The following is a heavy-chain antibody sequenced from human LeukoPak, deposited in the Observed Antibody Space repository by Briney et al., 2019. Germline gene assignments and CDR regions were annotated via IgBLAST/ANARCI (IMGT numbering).Heavy chain of an antibody. CDR3: ARSGGSSDAFDI. CDR1: GVSISTYS. CDR2: IYTSGST. V-gene: IGHV4-4*07. Sequence: SETLSLTCIVSGVSISTYSWNWIRQSPGKGLEWIGRIYTSGSTNYNPSLKSRVTMSVDTSKNQFSLKLSSVTAADTAVYYCARSGGSSDAFDIWGQGTMVTVSS. J-gene: IGHJ3*02. D-gene: IGHD3-10*01.